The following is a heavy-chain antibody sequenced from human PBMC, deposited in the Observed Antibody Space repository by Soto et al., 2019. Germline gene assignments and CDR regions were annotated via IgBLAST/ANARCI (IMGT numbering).Heavy chain of an antibody. CDR1: GGTFSSYA. CDR2: IIPIFGTA. D-gene: IGHD3-22*01. CDR3: ARDPFLRYDSSGYPY. J-gene: IGHJ4*02. Sequence: ASVNVSCKASGGTFSSYAISWVRQAPGQGLEWMGGIIPIFGTANYAQKFQGRVTITADESTSTAYMELSSLRSEDTAVYYCARDPFLRYDSSGYPYWGQGTLVTVSS. V-gene: IGHV1-69*13.